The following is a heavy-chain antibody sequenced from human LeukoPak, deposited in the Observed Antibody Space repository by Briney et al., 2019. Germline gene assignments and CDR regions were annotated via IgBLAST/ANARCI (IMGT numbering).Heavy chain of an antibody. CDR2: INPDVKSA. CDR3: LTIVETTFDAFDI. J-gene: IGHJ3*02. CDR1: GFTFSKYW. Sequence: PGGSLRLSCAASGFTFSKYWLHWLRQAPGKGLVWVSRINPDVKSASYADSVKGRFTIARDDARKTLYLQMNSLRAEDTAVYYCLTIVETTFDAFDIWGQGTMVTVSS. D-gene: IGHD2/OR15-2a*01. V-gene: IGHV3-74*01.